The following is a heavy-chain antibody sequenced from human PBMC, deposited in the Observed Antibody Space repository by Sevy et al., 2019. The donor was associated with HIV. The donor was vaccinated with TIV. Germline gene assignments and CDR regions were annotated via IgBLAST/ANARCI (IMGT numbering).Heavy chain of an antibody. D-gene: IGHD3-3*01. V-gene: IGHV3-23*01. CDR2: ISGSGGSP. CDR1: GFTFSSYA. Sequence: GGSLRLSCVASGFTFSSYAMNWVRQAPGKGLEWVSSISGSGGSPYYAVSVKGRFTISRDNSKNMLYLQMNSLRAEDTALYYCAKDLIFAVGEAFDIWGQGTMVTVSS. CDR3: AKDLIFAVGEAFDI. J-gene: IGHJ3*02.